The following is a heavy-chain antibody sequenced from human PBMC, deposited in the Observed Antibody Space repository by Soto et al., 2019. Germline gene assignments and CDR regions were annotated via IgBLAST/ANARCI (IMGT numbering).Heavy chain of an antibody. D-gene: IGHD2-2*01. CDR2: IYYSGST. J-gene: IGHJ4*02. V-gene: IGHV4-59*06. CDR1: GGSISSYY. CDR3: ARDRPSRSTSPRYFDY. Sequence: SETLSLTCTVSGGSISSYYWSWIRQHPGKGLEWIGYIYYSGSTYYNPSLKSRVTISVDTSKNQFSLKLSSVTAADTAVYYCARDRPSRSTSPRYFDYWGQGTLVTVSS.